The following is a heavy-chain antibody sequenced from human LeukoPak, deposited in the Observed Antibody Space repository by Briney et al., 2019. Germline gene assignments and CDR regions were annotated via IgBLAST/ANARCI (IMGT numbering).Heavy chain of an antibody. CDR3: ARDQFLDS. CDR1: GFTFHDYG. Sequence: GGSLRLSCAASGFTFHDYGMHWVRQAPGKGLEWVSSINWDSGKTYYGDSVKGRFTISRDNAKNSLDLQMDSLRPEDTAVYYCARDQFLDSWGQGTLVTVSS. J-gene: IGHJ4*02. CDR2: INWDSGKT. V-gene: IGHV3-20*04.